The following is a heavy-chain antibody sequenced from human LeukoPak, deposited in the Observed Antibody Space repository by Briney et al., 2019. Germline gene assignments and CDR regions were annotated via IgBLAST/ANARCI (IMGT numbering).Heavy chain of an antibody. CDR3: SEGYFEPFDH. D-gene: IGHD2/OR15-2a*01. J-gene: IGHJ4*02. CDR1: GVSDSTSH. Sequence: ASETLSLTCNVSGVSDSTSHWNWIRHRPGKGLEWIGCLSYTGKTDYNPSLKSRVSISLGSSNNHFSLKLTSVTAADTAVYYCSEGYFEPFDHWGQGILVTVSS. CDR2: LSYTGKT. V-gene: IGHV4-59*02.